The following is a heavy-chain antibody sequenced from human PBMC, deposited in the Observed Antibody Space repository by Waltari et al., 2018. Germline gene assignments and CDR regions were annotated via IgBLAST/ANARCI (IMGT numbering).Heavy chain of an antibody. CDR1: GGTFSSYA. J-gene: IGHJ4*02. D-gene: IGHD1-26*01. V-gene: IGHV1-69*08. CDR2: IIPIVGTA. CDR3: ARDGGSYFLPFDY. Sequence: QVQLVQSGAEVKKPGSSVKISCKASGGTFSSYAISWVRQAPGQGLEWMGRIIPIVGTANYAQKFQGRVTMTADKATSTAYMELSSLRSEDTAVYYCARDGGSYFLPFDYWGQGTLVTVSS.